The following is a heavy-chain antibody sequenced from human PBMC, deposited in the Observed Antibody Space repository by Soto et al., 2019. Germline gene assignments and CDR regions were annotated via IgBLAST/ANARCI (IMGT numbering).Heavy chain of an antibody. J-gene: IGHJ6*02. CDR1: GFTFISYG. CDR2: IWYDGSNK. V-gene: IGHV3-33*01. D-gene: IGHD6-6*01. Sequence: GGSLRLSCAASGFTFISYGMHWVRQAPGKGLEWVAVIWYDGSNKYYADSVKGRFTISRDSSKNTLYLQMNSLRAEDTAVYYCARDGSSSSSYYYYGMDVWGQGTTVTVSS. CDR3: ARDGSSSSSYYYYGMDV.